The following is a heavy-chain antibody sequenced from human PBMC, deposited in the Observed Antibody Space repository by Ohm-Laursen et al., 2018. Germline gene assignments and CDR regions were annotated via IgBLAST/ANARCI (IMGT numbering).Heavy chain of an antibody. CDR2: IYWDDDK. D-gene: IGHD2-2*01. V-gene: IGHV2-5*02. CDR3: GHSGSSSPIKY. J-gene: IGHJ4*02. Sequence: TTQTLTLTGSFSGFSLSTSGVGVAWLRQPPGKALEWLALIYWDDDKRYSPSLQSRLTITKDTSKNQVFLTMTNVDPVDTATYYCGHSGSSSPIKYWGQGTLVTVSS. CDR1: GFSLSTSGVG.